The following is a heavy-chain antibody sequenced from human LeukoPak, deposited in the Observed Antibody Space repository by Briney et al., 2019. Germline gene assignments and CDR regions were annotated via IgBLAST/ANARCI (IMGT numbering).Heavy chain of an antibody. CDR3: ARGVLFGGFFDY. CDR2: ISSNGGST. D-gene: IGHD3-3*01. Sequence: GGSLRLSCAASGFTFSSYGMHWVRQAPGKGLEYVSAISSNGGSTYYANSVKGRFTISRDNSKNTLYLQMGSLRAEDMAVYYCARGVLFGGFFDYWGQGTLVTVSS. CDR1: GFTFSSYG. J-gene: IGHJ4*02. V-gene: IGHV3-64*01.